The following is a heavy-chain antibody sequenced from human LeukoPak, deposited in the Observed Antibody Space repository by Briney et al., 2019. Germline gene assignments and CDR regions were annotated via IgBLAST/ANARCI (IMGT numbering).Heavy chain of an antibody. J-gene: IGHJ4*02. D-gene: IGHD6-13*01. V-gene: IGHV3-7*01. Sequence: PGGSLRLSCAASGFTFSNYWMSWVRQAPGKGLQWVASIKDGEGEINHADSVKGRFTISRDNIKNLLYLQMSSLRDDDTAFYYCARHVGTALEYRGQGTLVTVSS. CDR3: ARHVGTALEY. CDR1: GFTFSNYW. CDR2: IKDGEGEI.